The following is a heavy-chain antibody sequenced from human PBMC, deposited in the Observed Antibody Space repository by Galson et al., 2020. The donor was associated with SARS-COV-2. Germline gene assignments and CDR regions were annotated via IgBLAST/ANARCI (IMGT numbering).Heavy chain of an antibody. CDR3: AKDRGWPGDEFDY. CDR2: IWYDGSNK. Sequence: QLGESLKISCAASGFTFSSYGMHWVRQAPGKGLEWVAVIWYDGSNKYYADSVKGRFTISRDNSKNTLYLQMNSLRAEDTAVYYCAKDRGWPGDEFDYWGQGTLVTVSS. D-gene: IGHD7-27*01. V-gene: IGHV3-33*06. J-gene: IGHJ4*02. CDR1: GFTFSSYG.